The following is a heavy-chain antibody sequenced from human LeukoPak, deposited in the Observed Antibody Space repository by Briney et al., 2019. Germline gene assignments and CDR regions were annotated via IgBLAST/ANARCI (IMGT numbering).Heavy chain of an antibody. CDR1: GGSISSYY. J-gene: IGHJ6*03. Sequence: SETLSLTCTVSGGSISSYYWSWIRQPPGKGLEWIGYIYYSGSTNYNPSLKSRVTISVDTSKNQFSLKLSSVTAADTAVYYCARVRDGYNSYYYYYYYYMDVWGKGTTVTVSS. CDR2: IYYSGST. V-gene: IGHV4-59*01. CDR3: ARVRDGYNSYYYYYYYYMDV. D-gene: IGHD5-24*01.